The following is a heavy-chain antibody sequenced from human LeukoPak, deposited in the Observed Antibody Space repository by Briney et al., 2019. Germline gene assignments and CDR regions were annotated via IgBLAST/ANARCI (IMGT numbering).Heavy chain of an antibody. D-gene: IGHD3-3*02. CDR3: AREGVLGAFDI. Sequence: SETLSLTCTVPGGSISSGGYYWSWIRQHPGKGLEWIGYIYYSGSTYYNPSLKSRVTISVDTSKNQFSLKLSSVTAADTAVYYCAREGVLGAFDIWGQGTMVTVSS. CDR1: GGSISSGGYY. J-gene: IGHJ3*02. V-gene: IGHV4-31*03. CDR2: IYYSGST.